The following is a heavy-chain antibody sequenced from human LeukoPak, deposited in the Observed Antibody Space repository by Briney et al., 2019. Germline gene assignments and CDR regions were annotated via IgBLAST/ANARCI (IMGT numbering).Heavy chain of an antibody. V-gene: IGHV4-34*01. CDR3: ARRYSSGWYDFDH. J-gene: IGHJ4*02. D-gene: IGHD6-19*01. Sequence: PSETLSLTCAVYGGSFSGYYWSWIRQPPGKGLEWIGEINHSGSTNYNPSLKSRVTISVDTSKNQFSLKLSSVTAADTAVYYCARRYSSGWYDFDHWGQGTLVTVSS. CDR1: GGSFSGYY. CDR2: INHSGST.